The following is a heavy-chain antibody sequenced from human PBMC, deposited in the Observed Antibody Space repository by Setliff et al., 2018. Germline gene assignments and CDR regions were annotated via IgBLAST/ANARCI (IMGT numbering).Heavy chain of an antibody. CDR1: GYTFRNYA. J-gene: IGHJ4*02. Sequence: ASVKVSCKASGYTFRNYAFAWVRQAPGQGLEWVGWISVYNGGTNYAQKFQGRVTVTSDTSISTAYLTLTSLRSDDTAIYYCARLSASVVSPVDHWGQGTLVTVSS. V-gene: IGHV1-18*01. CDR2: ISVYNGGT. CDR3: ARLSASVVSPVDH.